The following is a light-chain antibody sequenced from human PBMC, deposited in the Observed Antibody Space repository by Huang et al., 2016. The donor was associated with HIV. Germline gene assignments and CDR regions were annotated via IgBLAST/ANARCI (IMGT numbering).Light chain of an antibody. CDR1: RHMYSY. J-gene: IGKJ3*01. V-gene: IGKV1-33*01. Sequence: DIQMTQYPSSLSASIGDRVTITCRASRHMYSYLNWYQHRPGKAPKLLIYDAANLEVGVPSRFSGSGSGRNFTLIISSLQPEDFATYYCQQYDSLPRTFGPGTKV. CDR2: DAA. CDR3: QQYDSLPRT.